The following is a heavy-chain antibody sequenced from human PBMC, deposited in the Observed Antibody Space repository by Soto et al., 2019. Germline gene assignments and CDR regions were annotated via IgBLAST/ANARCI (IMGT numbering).Heavy chain of an antibody. CDR3: AREGQAPYYYYGMDV. J-gene: IGHJ6*02. Sequence: QVQVVRSGDEVKKHGASVKVSCKACGYTFTNYGFSWVRQAPGQGLEWMGWISGYNGNTKYAEKFQGRVTMTTDTSTSTGHMALRSLRSDDTAVYYCAREGQAPYYYYGMDVWGQGTAVTVSS. CDR2: ISGYNGNT. CDR1: GYTFTNYG. V-gene: IGHV1-18*01.